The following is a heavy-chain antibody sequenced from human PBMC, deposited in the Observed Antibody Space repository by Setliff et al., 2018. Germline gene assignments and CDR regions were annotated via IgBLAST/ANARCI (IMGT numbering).Heavy chain of an antibody. CDR1: GFTVSSNY. V-gene: IGHV3-53*01. CDR2: IYRGGST. D-gene: IGHD6-19*01. J-gene: IGHJ1*01. CDR3: AKDSSGWPHSLISYFQH. Sequence: GGSLRLSCAASGFTVSSNYMSWVRQAPGKGLEWVSIIYRGGSTYYADSVKGRFTISRDNSKNTLYLQMNSLRAEDTAVYYCAKDSSGWPHSLISYFQHWGQGTLVTVSS.